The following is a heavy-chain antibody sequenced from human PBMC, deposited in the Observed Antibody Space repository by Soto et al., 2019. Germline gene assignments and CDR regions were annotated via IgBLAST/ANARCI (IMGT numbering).Heavy chain of an antibody. CDR2: ISGSGGTT. CDR3: AKAAYAVDYYFDY. Sequence: EVQLLESGGGLVQPGGSLRLSCTASEFTFSSYAMSWVRQAPGKGLEWVSGISGSGGTTYYADSVKGRFTISRDNSKNMLYLRMSSLRVEATAVYYCAKAAYAVDYYFDYWGQGTLVTVSS. J-gene: IGHJ4*02. V-gene: IGHV3-23*01. D-gene: IGHD2-2*01. CDR1: EFTFSSYA.